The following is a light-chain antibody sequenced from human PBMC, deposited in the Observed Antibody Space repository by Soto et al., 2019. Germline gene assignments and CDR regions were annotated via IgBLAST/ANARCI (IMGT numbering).Light chain of an antibody. CDR1: QAISSY. Sequence: DIQLTQAPSFLSASPGDRASITCRASQAISSYLAWYQQKPGRAPKLLIYAASTLQSGVPSRFSGSGSGTEFTLTITSLQPEDFATYYCQQLNSFPITFGQGTRLEIK. CDR2: AAS. J-gene: IGKJ5*01. V-gene: IGKV1-9*01. CDR3: QQLNSFPIT.